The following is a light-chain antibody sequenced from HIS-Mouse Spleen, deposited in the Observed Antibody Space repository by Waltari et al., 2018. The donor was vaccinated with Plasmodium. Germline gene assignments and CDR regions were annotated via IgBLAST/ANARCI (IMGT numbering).Light chain of an antibody. CDR2: AAS. V-gene: IGKV1-9*01. Sequence: DIQLTQSPSFLSASVVDRVTITCRASQGISSYLAWYQQKPGKAPKLLIYAASTLQSGVPSSFSGSGSGTEFTLTISSLQPEEFATYYCQQLNSYPLTFGGGTKVEIK. CDR3: QQLNSYPLT. CDR1: QGISSY. J-gene: IGKJ4*01.